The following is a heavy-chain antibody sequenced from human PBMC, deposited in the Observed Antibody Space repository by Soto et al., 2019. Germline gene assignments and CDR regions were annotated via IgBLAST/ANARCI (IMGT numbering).Heavy chain of an antibody. Sequence: LSVSCAVAGFTLDDYTISRVRQAPGKGLELVGGVGWNGGDIVYADSVKGRFTVSRDNTKNSLYLEMNSLRTEDTDIYYCAKDRAVVVPVSTSYFHYDGLDCWGQGTTVTVSS. D-gene: IGHD2-2*01. CDR3: AKDRAVVVPVSTSYFHYDGLDC. CDR1: GFTLDDYT. CDR2: VGWNGGDI. J-gene: IGHJ6*02. V-gene: IGHV3-9*01.